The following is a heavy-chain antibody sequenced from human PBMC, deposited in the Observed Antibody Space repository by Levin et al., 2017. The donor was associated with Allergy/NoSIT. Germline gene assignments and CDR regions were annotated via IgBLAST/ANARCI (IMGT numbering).Heavy chain of an antibody. CDR3: ARIGYCGAGSCHGGACDI. CDR1: GYTFASYW. CDR2: IYPGDSDT. V-gene: IGHV5-51*01. Sequence: GESLKISCKGSGYTFASYWIGWVRQTPGKGLEWMGLIYPGDSDTKYSPSFQGHVTISADNSITTASLQLKSLKASDTAMYYCARIGYCGAGSCHGGACDIGGQGTMVTVSS. J-gene: IGHJ3*02. D-gene: IGHD2-15*01.